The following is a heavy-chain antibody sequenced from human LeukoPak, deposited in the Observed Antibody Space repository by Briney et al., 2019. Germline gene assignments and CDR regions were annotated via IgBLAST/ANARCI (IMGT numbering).Heavy chain of an antibody. Sequence: SETLSLTCTVSGGSISSGDYYWSWIRQPPGKGLEWIGYIYYSGSTYYNPSLKSRVAISVDTSKNQFSLKLSSETAADTAVYYCARSIVGATGGYFDYWGQGTLVTVSS. CDR3: ARSIVGATGGYFDY. CDR1: GGSISSGDYY. D-gene: IGHD1-26*01. V-gene: IGHV4-30-4*08. CDR2: IYYSGST. J-gene: IGHJ4*02.